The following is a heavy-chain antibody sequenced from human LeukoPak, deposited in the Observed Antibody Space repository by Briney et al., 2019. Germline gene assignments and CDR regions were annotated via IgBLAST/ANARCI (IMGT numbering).Heavy chain of an antibody. Sequence: SETLSLTCAVYGGSFSGYYWSWIRQPPGKGLEWIGEINHSGSTNYNPSLKSRVTISVDTSKNQFSLKLSSVTAADTAVYYCARDFREFYYDSSGYFYDYWGQGTLVTVSS. D-gene: IGHD3-22*01. CDR3: ARDFREFYYDSSGYFYDY. J-gene: IGHJ4*02. CDR1: GGSFSGYY. CDR2: INHSGST. V-gene: IGHV4-34*01.